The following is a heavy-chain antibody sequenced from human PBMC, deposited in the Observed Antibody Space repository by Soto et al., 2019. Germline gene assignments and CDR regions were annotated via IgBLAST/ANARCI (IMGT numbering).Heavy chain of an antibody. CDR2: IYYSGSA. Sequence: PSETLSLTCTVSGGSVSNIIDYWSWVRQPPGKGLERIGYIYYSGSADYNHSLGSRVTISLDTSQNQFSLKLSYVTTADTAEDYWASEVGFGYYYYYKDLSGPGATVTDFS. D-gene: IGHD3-10*01. J-gene: IGHJ6*01. V-gene: IGHV4-61*01. CDR1: GGSVSNIIDY. CDR3: ASEVGFGYYYYYKDL.